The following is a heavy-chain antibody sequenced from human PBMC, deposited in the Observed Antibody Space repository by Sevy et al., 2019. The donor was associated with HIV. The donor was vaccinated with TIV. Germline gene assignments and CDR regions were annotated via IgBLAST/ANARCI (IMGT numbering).Heavy chain of an antibody. V-gene: IGHV3-23*01. CDR2: ISGRDTGT. Sequence: WGSLRLSCAVSGLTFSNYAMSWVRQAPGKGLEWVSAISGRDTGTFYAASVKGRFTISRDNSKNTLYLQMNSLRAEDTALYYWSKDTIVVVGEALDVWGRGTMVTVSS. J-gene: IGHJ3*01. CDR1: GLTFSNYA. D-gene: IGHD3-22*01. CDR3: SKDTIVVVGEALDV.